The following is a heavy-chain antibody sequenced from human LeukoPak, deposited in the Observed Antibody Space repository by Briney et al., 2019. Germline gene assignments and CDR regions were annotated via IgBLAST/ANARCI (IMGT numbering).Heavy chain of an antibody. J-gene: IGHJ3*02. D-gene: IGHD1-1*01. CDR3: AKGPGTPPRVGAFDI. V-gene: IGHV3-23*01. Sequence: GGSLRLSCAASGFTFSTASLHWVRQAPGRGLEWVSAFDTGFGTYYPDSLKGRFTISRDNSKNTLFLQMNSLRAEDTAVYYCAKGPGTPPRVGAFDIWGQGTMVTVSS. CDR2: FDTGFGT. CDR1: GFTFSTAS.